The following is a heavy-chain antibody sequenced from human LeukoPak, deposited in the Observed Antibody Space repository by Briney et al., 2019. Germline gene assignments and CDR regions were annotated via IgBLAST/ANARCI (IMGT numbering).Heavy chain of an antibody. CDR1: GYTFTGYY. D-gene: IGHD3-22*01. CDR2: INPNSGGT. J-gene: IGHJ3*02. CDR3: ARDYYDSSGEYAFDI. V-gene: IGHV1-2*06. Sequence: ASVKVSCKASGYTFTGYYMHWVRQAPGQGLEWMGRINPNSGGTNYAQKFQGRVTMTRDTSISTAYMELGRLRSDDTAVYYCARDYYDSSGEYAFDIWGQGTMVTVSS.